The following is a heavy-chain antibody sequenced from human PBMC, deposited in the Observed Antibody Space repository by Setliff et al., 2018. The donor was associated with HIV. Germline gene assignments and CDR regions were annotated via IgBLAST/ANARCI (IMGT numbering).Heavy chain of an antibody. J-gene: IGHJ4*02. D-gene: IGHD6-13*01. Sequence: SETLSLTCAVYGGSFSGHSWTWIRQPPGKGLEWIGEINRSGSANYNRSLKSRVTMSVDTSKRQFSLKLDSVTAADTAIYYCARQSAVAAAGFDFWGQGTLVTVS. CDR2: INRSGSA. CDR3: ARQSAVAAAGFDF. V-gene: IGHV4-34*01. CDR1: GGSFSGHS.